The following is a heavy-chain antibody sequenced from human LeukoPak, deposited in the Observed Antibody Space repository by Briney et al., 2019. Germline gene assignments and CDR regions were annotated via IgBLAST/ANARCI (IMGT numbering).Heavy chain of an antibody. J-gene: IGHJ4*02. Sequence: ASVKVSCKVSGYTLTELSMHWVRQAPGKGLEWMGGFDPEVGETIYAQKFQGRVTMTEDTSTDTAYMELSSLRSEDTAVYYCATDREGCWTLNYWGQGTLVTVSS. CDR1: GYTLTELS. CDR2: FDPEVGET. CDR3: ATDREGCWTLNY. V-gene: IGHV1-24*01. D-gene: IGHD1-1*01.